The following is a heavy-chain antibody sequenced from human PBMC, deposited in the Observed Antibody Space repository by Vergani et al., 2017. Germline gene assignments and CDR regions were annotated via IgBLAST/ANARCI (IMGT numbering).Heavy chain of an antibody. V-gene: IGHV4-59*02. D-gene: IGHD2-2*01. J-gene: IGHJ6*02. Sequence: QVQLQESGPGLVKSSETLSLTCTVSGASVNSYYWSWIRQPPGKGLEWMGYVSFRGDTLYDPSVKGRMTISLNTSSNQFSLYLTSVTAADTAVYYCARDPDIVVVPAAPYYYYYYGMDVWGQGTTVTVSS. CDR3: ARDPDIVVVPAAPYYYYYYGMDV. CDR1: GASVNSYY. CDR2: VSFRGDT.